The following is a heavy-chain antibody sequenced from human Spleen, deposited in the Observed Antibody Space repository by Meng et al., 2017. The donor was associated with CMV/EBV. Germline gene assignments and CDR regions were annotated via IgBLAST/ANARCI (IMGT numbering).Heavy chain of an antibody. Sequence: SETLSLTCAVYGGSFSDYYWSWIRQPPGKGLEWIGEIHHSGSTYYNPSLKSRVSLSVDTSQNQFSLKLTSVTAADTAVYYCARKHHTFYYYGTDVWGPGTTVTVSS. D-gene: IGHD2-2*02. J-gene: IGHJ6*02. CDR1: GGSFSDYY. CDR2: IHHSGST. CDR3: ARKHHTFYYYGTDV. V-gene: IGHV4-34*01.